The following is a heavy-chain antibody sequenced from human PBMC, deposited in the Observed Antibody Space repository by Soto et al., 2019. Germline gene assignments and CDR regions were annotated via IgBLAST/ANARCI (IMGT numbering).Heavy chain of an antibody. CDR3: ARSGRMYYYDSSGYPESDNAFDI. V-gene: IGHV4-31*03. CDR1: GGSISSGGYY. Sequence: SETLSLTCTVSGGSISSGGYYWSWIRQHPGKGLEWIGYIYYSGSTYYNPSLKSRVTISVDTSKNQFSLKLSSVTAADTAVYYCARSGRMYYYDSSGYPESDNAFDIWGQGTMVTVSS. J-gene: IGHJ3*02. D-gene: IGHD3-22*01. CDR2: IYYSGST.